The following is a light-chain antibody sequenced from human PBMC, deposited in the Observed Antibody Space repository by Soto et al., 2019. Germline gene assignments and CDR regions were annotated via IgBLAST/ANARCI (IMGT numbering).Light chain of an antibody. V-gene: IGKV3-20*01. CDR2: GAS. CDR1: QSVSSSY. J-gene: IGKJ1*01. CDR3: QQYGSSPGT. Sequence: EIVLTQSPGTLSLSPGERATLSCRASQSVSSSYLAWYQQKPGQAPRLLIYGASSRATGIPDRFSGSGSGTDFALTISRLEPEDFAVYYCQQYGSSPGTFGQGTTVEIK.